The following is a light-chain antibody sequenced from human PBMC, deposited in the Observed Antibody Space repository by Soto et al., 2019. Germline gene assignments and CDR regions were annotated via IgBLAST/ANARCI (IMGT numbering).Light chain of an antibody. CDR3: QQYDNLPIT. Sequence: DIQMTQSPSSLSASVGDRVTITCRASQSISTYLHWYQQKPGKAPNLLIYAASTLQSGVPSRFSGSGSGTDFTFTISSLQPEDIATYYCQQYDNLPITFGQGTGLEIK. J-gene: IGKJ5*01. CDR2: AAS. V-gene: IGKV1-33*01. CDR1: QSISTY.